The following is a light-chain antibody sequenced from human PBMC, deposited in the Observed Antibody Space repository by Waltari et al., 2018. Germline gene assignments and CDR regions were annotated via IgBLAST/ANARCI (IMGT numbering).Light chain of an antibody. J-gene: IGKJ1*01. CDR3: MQALQTPPA. CDR2: LGA. Sequence: YPLSLPVTPGEPASISCRSSQSLLHSNGYNYLDWYLQKPGQSPQLLIYLGANRASGVPDRFSGSGAGTDFTLKISRVEAEDVGFYYCMQALQTPPAFGQGTKVEIK. CDR1: QSLLHSNGYNY. V-gene: IGKV2-28*01.